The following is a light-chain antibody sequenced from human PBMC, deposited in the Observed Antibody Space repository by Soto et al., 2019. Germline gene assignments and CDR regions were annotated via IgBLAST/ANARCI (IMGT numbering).Light chain of an antibody. J-gene: IGKJ1*01. CDR3: QQYGSSYPWT. Sequence: EVVMRQSPATLSVSPGEGATLSCRASQGIGDTLAWYQQKPGQAPRLLIYGASSRATGIPDRFSGSGSGTDFTLTIRRLEPEDFAVYYCQQYGSSYPWTFGQGTKVDIK. CDR1: QGIGDT. V-gene: IGKV3-20*01. CDR2: GAS.